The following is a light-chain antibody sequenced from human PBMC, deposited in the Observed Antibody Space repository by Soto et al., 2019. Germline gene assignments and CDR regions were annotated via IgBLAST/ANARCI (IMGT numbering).Light chain of an antibody. V-gene: IGKV3-20*01. J-gene: IGKJ4*01. CDR1: QSVSSSY. CDR2: GTS. Sequence: IVLTQSPGTLSLSLGERATLSCRASQSVSSSYLVWYQQRPDQPPRLLIYGTSTRAAGISDRFSGSGSGTDFTLTIYSLEPGDSAVYSSQKYGTSPLTSGGGTKV. CDR3: QKYGTSPLT.